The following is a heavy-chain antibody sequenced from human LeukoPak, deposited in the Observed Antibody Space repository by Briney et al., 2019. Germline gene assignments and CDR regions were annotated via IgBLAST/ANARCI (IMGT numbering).Heavy chain of an antibody. CDR2: SRNKAKSYTT. Sequence: PGGSLSLSCAASGFTFSDHFLDWVRQAPGKGLEWIGRSRNKAKSYTTEYAASVKGRFTTSRDDSKNSLYLQMNSLKTEDTAVYYCARVGSVARSDYLDYWGQGTPVTVSS. CDR1: GFTFSDHF. D-gene: IGHD5-12*01. V-gene: IGHV3-72*01. J-gene: IGHJ4*02. CDR3: ARVGSVARSDYLDY.